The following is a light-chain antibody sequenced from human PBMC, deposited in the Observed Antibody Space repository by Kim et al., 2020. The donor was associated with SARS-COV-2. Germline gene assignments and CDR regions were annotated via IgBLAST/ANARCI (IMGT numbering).Light chain of an antibody. V-gene: IGKV4-1*01. CDR3: QQYYSTPYT. J-gene: IGKJ2*01. Sequence: ATINCKSSQSVLYSSNNKNYLAWYQQKPGQPPKLLIYWASTRESGVPDRFSGSGSGTDFTLTIISLQAEDVAVYYCQQYYSTPYTFGQGTKLEI. CDR1: QSVLYSSNNKNY. CDR2: WAS.